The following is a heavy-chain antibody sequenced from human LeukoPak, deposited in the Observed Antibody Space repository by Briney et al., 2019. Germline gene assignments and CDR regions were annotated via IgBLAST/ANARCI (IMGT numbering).Heavy chain of an antibody. D-gene: IGHD7-27*01. CDR3: ARLHGSGAFDI. CDR2: IYYSGST. V-gene: IGHV4-59*01. CDR1: GGSISSYY. J-gene: IGHJ3*02. Sequence: SETLSLTCTVSGGSISSYYWSWIRQPPGKGLEWIGYIYYSGSTNYNPSLKSRVTISVDTSKNQFSLKLSSVTAADTAVYYCARLHGSGAFDIWGLGAMVTVSS.